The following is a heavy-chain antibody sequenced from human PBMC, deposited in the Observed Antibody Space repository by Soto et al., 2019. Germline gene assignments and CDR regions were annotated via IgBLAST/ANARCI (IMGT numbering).Heavy chain of an antibody. CDR3: ARGFSSSWFPNLDY. J-gene: IGHJ4*02. CDR2: IYYSGST. CDR1: GGSISSSSYY. Sequence: SETLSLTCTVSGGSISSSSYYWGWIRQPPGKGLEWIGSIYYSGSTNYNPSLKSRVTISVDTSKNQFSLKLSSVTAAEPAVYSCARGFSSSWFPNLDYWGQGTMATVAS. V-gene: IGHV4-39*07. D-gene: IGHD6-13*01.